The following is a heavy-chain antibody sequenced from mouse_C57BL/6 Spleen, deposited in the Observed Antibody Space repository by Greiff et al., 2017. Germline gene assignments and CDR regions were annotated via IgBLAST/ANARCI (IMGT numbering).Heavy chain of an antibody. V-gene: IGHV1-81*01. D-gene: IGHD1-1*01. CDR3: ARRDGSSYVWYFDV. CDR1: GYTFTSYG. Sequence: QVQLQQSGAELARPGASVKLSCKASGYTFTSYGISWVKQRTGQGLEWIGEIYPRSGNTYYNEKFKGKATLTADKSSSTAYMELRSLTSEDSAVYFCARRDGSSYVWYFDVWGTGTTVTVSS. CDR2: IYPRSGNT. J-gene: IGHJ1*03.